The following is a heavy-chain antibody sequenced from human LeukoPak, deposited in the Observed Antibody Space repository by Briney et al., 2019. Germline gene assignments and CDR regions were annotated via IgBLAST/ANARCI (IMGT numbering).Heavy chain of an antibody. V-gene: IGHV3-7*01. CDR2: INQDGSTK. J-gene: IGHJ4*02. Sequence: GGSLRLSCAASGFTFSNYWMTWVRQAPGKGLEWVANINQDGSTKYYVDSMKGRFTISRGNAKNSLYLQIHSLKADDTAVYYCARIGYSSSSLDYWGQGTLVTVSS. CDR3: ARIGYSSSSLDY. CDR1: GFTFSNYW. D-gene: IGHD6-6*01.